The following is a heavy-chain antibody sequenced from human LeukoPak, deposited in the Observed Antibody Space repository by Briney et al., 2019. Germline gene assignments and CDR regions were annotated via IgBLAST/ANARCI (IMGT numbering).Heavy chain of an antibody. CDR3: ARDVYGDYVGYNWFDP. J-gene: IGHJ5*02. CDR1: GDSISSSSSY. CDR2: IYYSGST. Sequence: SSETLSLTCTVSGDSISSSSSYWGWIRQPPGEGLEWIGSIYYSGSTYYNTSLKSRVTISVDTSKNQFSLKLSSVTAADTAVYYCARDVYGDYVGYNWFDPWGQGTLVTVSS. D-gene: IGHD4-17*01. V-gene: IGHV4-39*02.